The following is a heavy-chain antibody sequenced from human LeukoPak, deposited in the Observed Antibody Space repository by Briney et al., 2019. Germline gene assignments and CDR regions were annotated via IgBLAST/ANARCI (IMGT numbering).Heavy chain of an antibody. J-gene: IGHJ3*02. D-gene: IGHD3-16*01. V-gene: IGHV4-30-2*01. CDR1: GGSISSGGYS. CDR3: ARVMGSMMGDAFDI. CDR2: IYHSGST. Sequence: SQTLSLTCAVSGGSISSGGYSWSWIRQPPGKGLEWIGYIYHSGSTYYNPSLKSRVTISVDRSKNQFSLKLSSVTAADTAVYYCARVMGSMMGDAFDIWGQGTMVTVSS.